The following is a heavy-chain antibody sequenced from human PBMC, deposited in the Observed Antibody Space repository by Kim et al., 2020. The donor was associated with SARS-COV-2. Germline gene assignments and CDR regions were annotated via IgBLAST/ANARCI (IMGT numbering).Heavy chain of an antibody. D-gene: IGHD3-10*01. CDR1: GGSISSGGYY. CDR3: ARDQNKYYYGSGSYYNTYYGMDV. J-gene: IGHJ6*02. CDR2: IYYSGST. Sequence: SETLSLTCTVSGGSISSGGYYWSWIRQHPGKGLEWIGYIYYSGSTYYNPSLKSRVTISVDTSKNQFSLKLSSVTAADTAVYYCARDQNKYYYGSGSYYNTYYGMDVWGQGTTVTVSS. V-gene: IGHV4-31*03.